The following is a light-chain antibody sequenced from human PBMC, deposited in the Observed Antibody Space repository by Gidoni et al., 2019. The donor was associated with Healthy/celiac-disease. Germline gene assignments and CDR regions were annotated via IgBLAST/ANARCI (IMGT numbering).Light chain of an antibody. CDR3: QAWYSSIAV. CDR1: SLGDNY. J-gene: IGLJ2*01. V-gene: IGLV3-1*01. Sequence: SYEATQPPSVSVSPGPRASITCSGDSLGDNYACWYHQNRGQPPVLVIDPYSKPPSGIPERFSGSNAGNTATLTTGGTEAMDEADYDCQAWYSSIAVVGGGTKLTVL. CDR2: PYS.